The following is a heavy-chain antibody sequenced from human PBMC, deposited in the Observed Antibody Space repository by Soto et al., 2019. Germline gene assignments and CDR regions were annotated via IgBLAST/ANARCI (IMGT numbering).Heavy chain of an antibody. V-gene: IGHV5-51*01. CDR2: IYPGDSDT. D-gene: IGHD2-2*01. Sequence: PGESLKISCKGSGYSFTSYWIGWVRQMPGKGLEWMGIIYPGDSDTRYSPSFQGQVTISADKSISTAYLQWSSLKASDTAMYYCARPPVVVPVFAWKNYYYYGMDVCAQRTTVTVS. J-gene: IGHJ6*02. CDR3: ARPPVVVPVFAWKNYYYYGMDV. CDR1: GYSFTSYW.